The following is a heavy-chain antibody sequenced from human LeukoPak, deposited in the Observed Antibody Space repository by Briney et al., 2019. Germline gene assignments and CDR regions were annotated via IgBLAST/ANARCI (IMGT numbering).Heavy chain of an antibody. CDR3: ARAAAEQPDYFDY. D-gene: IGHD6-13*01. Sequence: SETLSLTCTVSGGSISSSSYYWGWIRQPPGKGLEWIGSIYYSGSTYYNPSLKSRVTISVDTSKNQSSLKLSSVTAADTVVYYCARAAAEQPDYFDYWGQGTLVTVSS. J-gene: IGHJ4*02. CDR1: GGSISSSSYY. V-gene: IGHV4-39*07. CDR2: IYYSGST.